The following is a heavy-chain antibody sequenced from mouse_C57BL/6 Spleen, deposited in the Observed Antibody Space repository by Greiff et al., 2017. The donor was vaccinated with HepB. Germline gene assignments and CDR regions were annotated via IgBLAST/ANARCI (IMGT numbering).Heavy chain of an antibody. Sequence: QVQLQQPGAELVKPGASVKVSCKASGYTFTSYWMHWVKPRPGQGLEWIGRIHPSDSGTNYNPKFNGKATFTVDYSSSTAYMQLSSLTAEDSAVYYCAIPYDYDEDYAMDYWGQGTSVTVSS. D-gene: IGHD2-4*01. J-gene: IGHJ4*01. CDR3: AIPYDYDEDYAMDY. CDR2: IHPSDSGT. CDR1: GYTFTSYW. V-gene: IGHV1-74*01.